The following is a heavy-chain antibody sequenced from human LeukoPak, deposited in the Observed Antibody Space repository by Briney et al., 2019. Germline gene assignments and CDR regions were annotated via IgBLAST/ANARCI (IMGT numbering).Heavy chain of an antibody. CDR1: GYTFTGYY. J-gene: IGHJ4*02. CDR3: ARTLLGYSSGWYWYFDY. CDR2: INPNSGGT. V-gene: IGHV1-2*02. D-gene: IGHD6-19*01. Sequence: ASVKVSCKASGYTFTGYYMHWVRQAPGQGLEWMGWINPNSGGTNYAQKFQGRVTMTRDTSISTAYMELSRLRSDDTAVYYCARTLLGYSSGWYWYFDYWGQGTLVTVSS.